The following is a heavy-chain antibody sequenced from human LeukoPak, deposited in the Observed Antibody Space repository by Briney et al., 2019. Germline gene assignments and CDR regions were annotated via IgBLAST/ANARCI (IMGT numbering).Heavy chain of an antibody. CDR3: ARDYDSSGYLGY. V-gene: IGHV3-30-3*01. D-gene: IGHD3-22*01. Sequence: GGSLRLSCGASGFTFSSYWMSWVRQIPGKGLEWVAVISYDGSNKYYADSVKGRFTISRDNSKNTLYLQMNSLRAEDTAVYYCARDYDSSGYLGYWGQGTLVTVSS. CDR2: ISYDGSNK. J-gene: IGHJ4*02. CDR1: GFTFSSYW.